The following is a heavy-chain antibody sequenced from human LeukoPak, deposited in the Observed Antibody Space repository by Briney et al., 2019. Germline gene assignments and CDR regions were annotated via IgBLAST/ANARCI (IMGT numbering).Heavy chain of an antibody. CDR2: IYYSGST. J-gene: IGHJ3*02. CDR3: ARTTMTTSIQAFDI. Sequence: SQTLSLTCTVSGGSISSGGYHWGWIRQPPEKGLEWIGYIYYSGSTYYNPSLKSRVTVSVDTSKNQFSLKLSSATAADTAVYYCARTTMTTSIQAFDIWGQGTMVTVSS. D-gene: IGHD4-11*01. V-gene: IGHV4-31*03. CDR1: GGSISSGGYH.